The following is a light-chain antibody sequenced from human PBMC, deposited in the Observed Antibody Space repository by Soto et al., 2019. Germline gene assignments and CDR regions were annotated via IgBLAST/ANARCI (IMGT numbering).Light chain of an antibody. V-gene: IGLV1-47*01. J-gene: IGLJ2*01. CDR1: SSNIGSNY. CDR3: AAWDDSLSGVE. CDR2: RNN. Sequence: QPVLTQPPSASGTPGQRVTISCSGSSSNIGSNYVYWYQQLPGTAPKLLIYRNNQRPSGVPDRFSGSKSGTSASLAISGLRSEDEADYYCAAWDDSLSGVEFGGGTKVTVL.